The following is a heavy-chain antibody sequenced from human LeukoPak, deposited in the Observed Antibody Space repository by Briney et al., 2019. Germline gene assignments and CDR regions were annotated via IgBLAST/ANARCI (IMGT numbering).Heavy chain of an antibody. CDR3: ARGEVYGLDY. V-gene: IGHV3-7*01. Sequence: PGGSLRLSCAASGFTFSSYWMTWVRQAPGKGLEWVANIKQDGSEKYYVDSVKCRFTISRDNARNSVYLLMNSLRAEDTSVYYCARGEVYGLDYWGQGTLVTVSS. D-gene: IGHD3-10*01. CDR1: GFTFSSYW. CDR2: IKQDGSEK. J-gene: IGHJ4*02.